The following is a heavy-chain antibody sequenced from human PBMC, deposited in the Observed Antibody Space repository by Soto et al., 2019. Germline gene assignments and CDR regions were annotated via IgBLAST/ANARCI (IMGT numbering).Heavy chain of an antibody. CDR1: GGSISSGCYY. V-gene: IGHV4-31*03. Sequence: SETLSLTCTVSGGSISSGCYYFSLIRQHPARGLEWIGYIYYSGSTYYNPPLKSRVTISVDTSKNQFSLKLSSVTAADTAVYYCARDRSRRSIFGVVIIGGFDYWGQGTLVTVYS. J-gene: IGHJ4*02. D-gene: IGHD3-3*01. CDR3: ARDRSRRSIFGVVIIGGFDY. CDR2: IYYSGST.